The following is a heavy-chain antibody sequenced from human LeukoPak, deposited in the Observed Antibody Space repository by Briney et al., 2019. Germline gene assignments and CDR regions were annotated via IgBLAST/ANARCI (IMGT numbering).Heavy chain of an antibody. D-gene: IGHD2-8*01. CDR3: ARDHACSNGVCSYFDY. J-gene: IGHJ4*02. CDR2: IYYSRST. Sequence: SETLSLTCTVSGGSISSSSYYWGWIRQPPGKGLEWIGSIYYSRSTYYNPSLKSRVTISVDTPKNQFSLKLSSVTAADTAVYYCARDHACSNGVCSYFDYWGQGTLVTVSS. V-gene: IGHV4-39*07. CDR1: GGSISSSSYY.